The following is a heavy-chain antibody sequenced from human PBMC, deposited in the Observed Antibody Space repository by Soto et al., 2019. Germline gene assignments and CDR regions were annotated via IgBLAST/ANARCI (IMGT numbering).Heavy chain of an antibody. V-gene: IGHV1-58*02. Sequence: SVKVSCKASGFTFTSSAMQWVRQARGQRLEWIGWIVVGSGNTNYAQKFQERVTITRDMSTSTAYMELSSLRSEDTAVYYCAACSGGSCPNFDYWGQGTLVTVSS. CDR3: AACSGGSCPNFDY. CDR2: IVVGSGNT. D-gene: IGHD2-15*01. J-gene: IGHJ4*02. CDR1: GFTFTSSA.